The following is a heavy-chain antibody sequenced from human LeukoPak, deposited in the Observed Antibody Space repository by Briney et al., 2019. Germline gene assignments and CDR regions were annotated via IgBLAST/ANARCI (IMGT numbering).Heavy chain of an antibody. CDR1: GYPFTAYF. CDR3: AKSGYGFGYGWDVAV. CDR2: INPNSGGT. J-gene: IGHJ6*04. Sequence: ASVKVSCRASGYPFTAYFIYWVRQAPGQGLEWMGWINPNSGGTNSAQKFQDRVTMTRDTSISTVYMELSSLRSDDTAVYYCAKSGYGFGYGWDVAVWAKRTTVTVSS. V-gene: IGHV1-2*02. D-gene: IGHD5-18*01.